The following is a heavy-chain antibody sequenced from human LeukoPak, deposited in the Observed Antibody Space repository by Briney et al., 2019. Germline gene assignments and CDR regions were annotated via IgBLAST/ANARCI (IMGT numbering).Heavy chain of an antibody. CDR2: ITVSSSYI. CDR3: ARNRRPYGDYDY. V-gene: IGHV3-21*01. CDR1: RFTFSSYS. J-gene: IGHJ4*02. D-gene: IGHD4-17*01. Sequence: PGGSLRLSCAASRFTFSSYSMSWVRQAPGKGLEWVSSITVSSSYIYYADSVKGRFTISRDSAKNSVYLQMNGLRAEDTAVYYCARNRRPYGDYDYWGQGTLVTVSS.